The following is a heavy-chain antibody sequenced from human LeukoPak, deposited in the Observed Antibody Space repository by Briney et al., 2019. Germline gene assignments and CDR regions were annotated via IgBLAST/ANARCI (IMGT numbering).Heavy chain of an antibody. V-gene: IGHV3-21*01. CDR1: GFTFSSYS. CDR3: ARDYGDYGYWYFDL. J-gene: IGHJ2*01. CDR2: ISSSSYI. Sequence: GGSLRLSCAASGFTFSSYSMNWVRQAPGKGLEWVSSISSSSYIYYADSVKGRFTISRDNAKNLLYLQMNSLRAEDTAVYYCARDYGDYGYWYFDLWGRGTLVTVSS. D-gene: IGHD4-17*01.